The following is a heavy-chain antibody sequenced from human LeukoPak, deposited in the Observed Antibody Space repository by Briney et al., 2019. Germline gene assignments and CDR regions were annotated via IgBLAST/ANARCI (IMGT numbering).Heavy chain of an antibody. CDR1: GFTFDDYW. CDR3: ARAGYGDYVGVAFDI. Sequence: GGSLRLSCGASGFTFDDYWMSWVRQAPGQGLEWVANINQDGSEKYYLDSAKGRFTISRDNARNSLYLQVNSLRAEDTAVYYCARAGYGDYVGVAFDIWGQGTMVTVSS. D-gene: IGHD4-17*01. J-gene: IGHJ3*02. V-gene: IGHV3-7*01. CDR2: INQDGSEK.